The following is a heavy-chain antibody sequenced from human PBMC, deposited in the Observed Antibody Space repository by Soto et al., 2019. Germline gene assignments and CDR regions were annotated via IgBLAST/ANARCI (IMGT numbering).Heavy chain of an antibody. Sequence: ASVKVSCKASGYTFTSYGISWVRQAPGQGLEWMGWISAYNGNTNYAQNLQGRVTMTTDTSTSTAYMELRSLRSDDTAVYYCARIYDYVWGSYRYPPPYYFDYWGQGTLVTVSS. CDR2: ISAYNGNT. J-gene: IGHJ4*02. V-gene: IGHV1-18*01. CDR3: ARIYDYVWGSYRYPPPYYFDY. D-gene: IGHD3-16*02. CDR1: GYTFTSYG.